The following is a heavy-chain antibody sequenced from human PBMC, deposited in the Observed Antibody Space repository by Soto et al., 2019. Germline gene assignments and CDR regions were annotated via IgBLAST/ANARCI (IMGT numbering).Heavy chain of an antibody. V-gene: IGHV3-30*18. CDR1: GFTFSSYG. CDR3: ANLDYYDSSGYYLFDY. Sequence: PGGSLRLSCAASGFTFSSYGMHWVRQAPGKGLEWVAVISYDGSNKYYADSVKGRFTISRDNSKNTLYLQMNSLRAEDTAVYYCANLDYYDSSGYYLFDYWGQGTLVTVSS. D-gene: IGHD3-22*01. CDR2: ISYDGSNK. J-gene: IGHJ4*02.